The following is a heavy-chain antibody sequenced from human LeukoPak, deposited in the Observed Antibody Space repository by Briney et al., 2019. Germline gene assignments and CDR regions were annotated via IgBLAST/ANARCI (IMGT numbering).Heavy chain of an antibody. CDR1: GYTFASYA. V-gene: IGHV1-3*01. CDR3: ARGPYYHNWFDP. CDR2: INAGNGNT. Sequence: GASVKVSCKASGYTFASYAMHWVRQAPGQRLEWMGWINAGNGNTKYSQKFQGRVTITRDTSASTAYMELSSLRSEDTAVYYCARGPYYHNWFDPWGQGTLVTVSS. J-gene: IGHJ5*02. D-gene: IGHD3-10*01.